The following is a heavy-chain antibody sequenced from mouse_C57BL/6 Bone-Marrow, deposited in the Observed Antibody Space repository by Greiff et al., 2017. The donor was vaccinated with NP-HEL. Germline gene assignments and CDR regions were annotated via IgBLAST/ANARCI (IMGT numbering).Heavy chain of an antibody. V-gene: IGHV5-6*01. J-gene: IGHJ2*01. Sequence: DVQLVESGGDLVKPGGSLKLSCAASGFTFSSYGMSWVRQTPDKRLEWVATISSGGSYTYYPDSVKGRFTISRDNAKNTLYMQMSSLKSEDKAMYYCARHPTVVATEGYFDYWGQGTTLTVSS. CDR2: ISSGGSYT. CDR1: GFTFSSYG. D-gene: IGHD1-1*01. CDR3: ARHPTVVATEGYFDY.